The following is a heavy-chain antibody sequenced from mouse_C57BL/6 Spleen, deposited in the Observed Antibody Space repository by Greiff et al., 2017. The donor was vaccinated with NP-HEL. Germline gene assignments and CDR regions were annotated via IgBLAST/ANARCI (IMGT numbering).Heavy chain of an antibody. D-gene: IGHD1-1*01. V-gene: IGHV1-82*01. J-gene: IGHJ1*03. CDR2: IYPGDGDT. Sequence: QVQLQQSGPELVKPGASVKISCKASGYAFSSSWMNWVKQRPGKGLEWIGRIYPGDGDTNYNGKFKGKATLTADKSSSTAYMQLSSLTSVDSAVYFCARTVVNWYFEVRGTGTTVTVS. CDR1: GYAFSSSW. CDR3: ARTVVNWYFEV.